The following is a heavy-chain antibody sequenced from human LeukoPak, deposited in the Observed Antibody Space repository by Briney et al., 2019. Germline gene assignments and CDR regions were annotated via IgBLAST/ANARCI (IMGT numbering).Heavy chain of an antibody. Sequence: GRSLRLSCAASVFTFSSYGMHWVRQAPGKGLEWVAVRWYDGSNKYYADSVKGRFTISRDNSKNTLALQMDSLRGDDTAVYYCAKAPAESQHLLRSFDYWGQGTLVTVSS. D-gene: IGHD6-13*01. V-gene: IGHV3-33*06. CDR2: RWYDGSNK. CDR1: VFTFSSYG. J-gene: IGHJ4*02. CDR3: AKAPAESQHLLRSFDY.